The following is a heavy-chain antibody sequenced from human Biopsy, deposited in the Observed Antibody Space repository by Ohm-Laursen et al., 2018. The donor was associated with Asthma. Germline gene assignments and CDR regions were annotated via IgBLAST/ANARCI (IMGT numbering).Heavy chain of an antibody. CDR2: IYSGGTS. J-gene: IGHJ4*02. Sequence: SLRLSCAASGFAVSRDHMFWVRQAPGKGLEWVSVIYSGGTSHTADSVRGRFNISRDYSKNTLYLQMHSLRAEDKAVYYCARGDSSNWSHYYFDYWGQGTLVTVSS. CDR1: GFAVSRDH. D-gene: IGHD3-22*01. V-gene: IGHV3-53*01. CDR3: ARGDSSNWSHYYFDY.